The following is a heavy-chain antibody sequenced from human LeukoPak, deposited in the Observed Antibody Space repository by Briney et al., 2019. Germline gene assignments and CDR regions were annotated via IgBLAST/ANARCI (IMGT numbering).Heavy chain of an antibody. J-gene: IGHJ4*02. D-gene: IGHD3-3*01. CDR3: AKSFDFSNGHSPILTPFDS. CDR1: GFTFSSSA. CDR2: ISARGIST. V-gene: IGHV3-23*01. Sequence: GGSLRLSCAASGFTFSSSAMSWVRQAPGKGLEWVSSISARGISTYYADSMKGRFTISRDNSKNTLYLQMNSLRGDDIGVYYCAKSFDFSNGHSPILTPFDSWGQGTLVSVSS.